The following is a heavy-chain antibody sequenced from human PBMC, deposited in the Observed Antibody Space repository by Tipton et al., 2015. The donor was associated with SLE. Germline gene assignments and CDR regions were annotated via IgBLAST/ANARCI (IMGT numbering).Heavy chain of an antibody. CDR1: GGSISSYV. CDR3: ARDQGWFGEPYDAFDI. Sequence: TLSLTCTVSGGSISSYVWTWIRQPPGKGLEWIGYIYDSGSTNYNPSLKSRVTISVDTSKNQFSLNLSAVTAADTAVYYCARDQGWFGEPYDAFDIWGQGTLVTVSS. CDR2: IYDSGST. D-gene: IGHD3-10*01. V-gene: IGHV4-59*01. J-gene: IGHJ3*02.